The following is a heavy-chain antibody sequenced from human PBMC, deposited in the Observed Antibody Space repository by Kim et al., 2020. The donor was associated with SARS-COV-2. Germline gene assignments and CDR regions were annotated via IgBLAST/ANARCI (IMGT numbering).Heavy chain of an antibody. V-gene: IGHV1-69*13. D-gene: IGHD1-1*01. J-gene: IGHJ3*02. CDR2: IIPIFGTA. CDR3: AVEQLERQTESAFDI. CDR1: GGTFSSYA. Sequence: ASVKVSCKASGGTFSSYAISWVRQAPGQGLEWMGGIIPIFGTANYAQKFQGRVTITADESTSTAYMELSSLRSEDTAVYYCAVEQLERQTESAFDIWGQGTMVTVSS.